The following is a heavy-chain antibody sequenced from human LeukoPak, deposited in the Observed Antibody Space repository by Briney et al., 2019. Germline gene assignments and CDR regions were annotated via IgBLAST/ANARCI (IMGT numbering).Heavy chain of an antibody. D-gene: IGHD6-13*01. CDR2: ISAYNGNT. Sequence: GASVKVSCKASGYTFTSYGISWVRQAPGQGLEWMGWISAYNGNTNYAQKLQGRVTMTTDTSTSTAYMELRSLRSDDTAVYYCAREGVYSSSWWARERKYYFDYWGQGTLVTVSS. V-gene: IGHV1-18*01. CDR3: AREGVYSSSWWARERKYYFDY. CDR1: GYTFTSYG. J-gene: IGHJ4*02.